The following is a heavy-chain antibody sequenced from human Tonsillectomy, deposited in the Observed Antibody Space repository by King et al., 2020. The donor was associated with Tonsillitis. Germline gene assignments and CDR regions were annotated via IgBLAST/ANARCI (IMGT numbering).Heavy chain of an antibody. CDR3: ARDRPCSSASCYGGSWFDP. V-gene: IGHV1-46*01. CDR1: GCTFTSYY. J-gene: IGHJ5*02. Sequence: VQLVESGAEVKKPGASVKVSCKASGCTFTSYYMHWVRQAPGQGLEWMGMINPSGGTTSYAQKFQGRVTMTRDTSTNTVYMELSSLRSEDTAVYYCARDRPCSSASCYGGSWFDPWGQGTLVTVCS. CDR2: INPSGGTT. D-gene: IGHD2-2*01.